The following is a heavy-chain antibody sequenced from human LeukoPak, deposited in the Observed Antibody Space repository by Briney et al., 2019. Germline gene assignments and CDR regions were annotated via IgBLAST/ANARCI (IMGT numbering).Heavy chain of an antibody. V-gene: IGHV1-24*01. CDR3: ARDSGSLYGDYGEAFDI. CDR2: FDPEDGET. CDR1: GYILTELS. Sequence: ASVKVSCKVSGYILTELSMHWVRQAPGKGLEWMGGFDPEDGETIYAQKFQGRVSMTEDTSTDTAYMELSSLRSEDTAVYYCARDSGSLYGDYGEAFDIWGQGTMVTVSS. D-gene: IGHD4-17*01. J-gene: IGHJ3*02.